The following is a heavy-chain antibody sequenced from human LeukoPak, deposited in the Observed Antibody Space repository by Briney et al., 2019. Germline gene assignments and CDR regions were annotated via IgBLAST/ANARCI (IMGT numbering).Heavy chain of an antibody. CDR1: GGTFSSYA. CDR2: INPRGGSA. V-gene: IGHV1-46*01. D-gene: IGHD1-7*01. J-gene: IGHJ4*02. CDR3: ARDANYAY. Sequence: ASVKVSCKASGGTFSSYAISWVRQAPGQGLEWMGIINPRGGSANYAQKFQGRVTMTRDTSTSTVYMELSSLRSDDTAVYYCARDANYAYWGQGTLVTVSS.